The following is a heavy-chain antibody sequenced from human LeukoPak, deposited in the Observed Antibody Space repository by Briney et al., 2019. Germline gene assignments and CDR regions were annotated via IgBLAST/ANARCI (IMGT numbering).Heavy chain of an antibody. Sequence: ASVKVSCKASGYTFISYDINWVRQATGQGLEWMGWMNPNSGNTGYAQKFQGRVAMTRNTSISTAYMELSSLRSEDTAVYYCARSGIAAAGRHRYYYYGMDVWGQGTTVTVSS. CDR3: ARSGIAAAGRHRYYYYGMDV. V-gene: IGHV1-8*01. J-gene: IGHJ6*02. D-gene: IGHD6-13*01. CDR2: MNPNSGNT. CDR1: GYTFISYD.